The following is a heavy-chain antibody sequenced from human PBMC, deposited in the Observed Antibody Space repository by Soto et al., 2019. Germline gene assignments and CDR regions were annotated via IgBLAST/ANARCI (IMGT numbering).Heavy chain of an antibody. CDR2: ISGSGGST. D-gene: IGHD4-4*01. J-gene: IGHJ4*02. CDR1: GFTFSSYA. Sequence: EVQLLESGGGLVQPGGSLRLSCAASGFTFSSYAMSWVRQAPGKGLEWVAAISGSGGSTYYADSVKGRFTISRDNSKKTLYLQMNSLRAEDTAVYYCAKDKYRSYSNYPYFGYCGQGTLVTVSS. V-gene: IGHV3-23*01. CDR3: AKDKYRSYSNYPYFGY.